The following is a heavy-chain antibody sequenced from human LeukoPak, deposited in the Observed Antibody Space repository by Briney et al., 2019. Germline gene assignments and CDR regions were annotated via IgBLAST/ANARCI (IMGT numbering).Heavy chain of an antibody. J-gene: IGHJ4*02. CDR1: GFTFSSYW. V-gene: IGHV3-7*01. Sequence: GSLRLSCAASGFTFSSYWMSWVRQAPGKGLEWVANIKQDGSEKYYVDSVKGRFTISRDNAKNSLYLQMNSLRAEDTAVYHCASVHISIAAAGKGFDYWGQGTLVTVSS. CDR2: IKQDGSEK. D-gene: IGHD6-13*01. CDR3: ASVHISIAAAGKGFDY.